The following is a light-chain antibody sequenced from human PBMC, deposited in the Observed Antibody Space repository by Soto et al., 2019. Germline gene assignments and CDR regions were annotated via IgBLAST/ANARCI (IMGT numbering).Light chain of an antibody. CDR1: QSVSSSY. J-gene: IGKJ4*01. CDR3: QQYGSSPLLT. Sequence: EIVLTQSPGTLSLSPGERATLSCRASQSVSSSYLGWYQQKPGQAPRLLIYGASSRATGIPDRFSGSGSGTDFTLTISRLEPEDFAVYYCQQYGSSPLLTFGGGTKVEI. CDR2: GAS. V-gene: IGKV3-20*01.